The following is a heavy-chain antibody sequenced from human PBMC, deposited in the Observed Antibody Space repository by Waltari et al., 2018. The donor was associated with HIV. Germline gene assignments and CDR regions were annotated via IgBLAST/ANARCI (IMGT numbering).Heavy chain of an antibody. CDR1: GFTFGDYA. Sequence: EVQLVESGGGLVQPGRSLRLSCTASGFTFGDYAMSWFRQAPGKGLEWVGFIRSKAYGGTTEYAASVKGRCTISRDDSKSIAYLQMNSLKTEDTAVYYCTRDSRDEGQLVHYWGQGTLVTVSS. V-gene: IGHV3-49*03. CDR2: IRSKAYGGTT. D-gene: IGHD6-6*01. CDR3: TRDSRDEGQLVHY. J-gene: IGHJ4*02.